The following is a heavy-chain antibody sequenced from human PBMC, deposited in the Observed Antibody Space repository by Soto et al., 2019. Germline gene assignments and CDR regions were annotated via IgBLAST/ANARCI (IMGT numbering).Heavy chain of an antibody. D-gene: IGHD2-2*01. V-gene: IGHV3-13*04. Sequence: GGSLRLSCAASGFTFSSYDMHWVRQPTGKGLEWVAAIGIAGDTYYPGSVQGRFTISRENAKNSLYLQMNSLRAGDTAVYYCARLYCSSTSCYAGTMDVWGQGTTVTVSS. CDR3: ARLYCSSTSCYAGTMDV. CDR1: GFTFSSYD. J-gene: IGHJ6*02. CDR2: IGIAGDT.